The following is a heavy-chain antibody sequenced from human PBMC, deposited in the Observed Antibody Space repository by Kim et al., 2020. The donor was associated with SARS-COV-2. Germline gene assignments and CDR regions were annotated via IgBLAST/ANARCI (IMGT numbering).Heavy chain of an antibody. D-gene: IGHD3-9*01. CDR1: GFTFSSYA. J-gene: IGHJ4*02. CDR2: ISGSGGST. CDR3: AKDQSKLRYFDWLYGFDY. V-gene: IGHV3-23*01. Sequence: GSLRLSCAASGFTFSSYAMSWVRQAPGKGLEWVSAISGSGGSTYYADSVKGRFTISRDNSKNTLYLQMNSLRAEDTAVYYCAKDQSKLRYFDWLYGFDYWGQGTLVTVSS.